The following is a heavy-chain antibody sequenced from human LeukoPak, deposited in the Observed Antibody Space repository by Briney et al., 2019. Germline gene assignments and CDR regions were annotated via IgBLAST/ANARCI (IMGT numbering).Heavy chain of an antibody. CDR3: ARGGNTATMSEPLDY. J-gene: IGHJ4*02. CDR2: ISSSSSYI. Sequence: KPGGSLRLSCAASGFTFSSYSMNWVRQAPGKGLQWVSSISSSSSYIYYADSVKGRFTISRDNAKNSLYLQMNSLRAEDTAVYYCARGGNTATMSEPLDYWGQGALVTVSS. V-gene: IGHV3-21*01. D-gene: IGHD4-11*01. CDR1: GFTFSSYS.